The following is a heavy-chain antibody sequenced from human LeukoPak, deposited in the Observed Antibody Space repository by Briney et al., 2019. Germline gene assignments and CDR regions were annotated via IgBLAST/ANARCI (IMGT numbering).Heavy chain of an antibody. V-gene: IGHV1-2*02. Sequence: ASVKVSCKASGYTFTGYYMHWVRQAPGQGLEWMGWINPNSGGTNYAQKLQGRVTMTTDTSTSTAYMELRSLRSDDTAVYYCAREKDYGGNRGYYYYMDVWGKGTTVTVSS. CDR3: AREKDYGGNRGYYYYMDV. J-gene: IGHJ6*03. CDR1: GYTFTGYY. D-gene: IGHD4-23*01. CDR2: INPNSGGT.